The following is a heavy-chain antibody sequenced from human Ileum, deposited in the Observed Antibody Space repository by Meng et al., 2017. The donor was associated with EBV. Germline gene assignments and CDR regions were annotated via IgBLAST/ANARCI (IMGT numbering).Heavy chain of an antibody. CDR2: VYYSGDT. CDR3: ARRFAALGADFDY. CDR1: GGSISSSYF. J-gene: IGHJ4*02. V-gene: IGHV4-39*02. Sequence: QVQLQESGPGLVKPPETLALTCTVSGGSISSSYFWGWIRQPPGKGLEWIGSVYYSGDTYYNPSLKSRVTISIDPSKNHITLNLNSVTDADTAVYYCARRFAALGADFDYWGQGARVTVSS. D-gene: IGHD4/OR15-4a*01.